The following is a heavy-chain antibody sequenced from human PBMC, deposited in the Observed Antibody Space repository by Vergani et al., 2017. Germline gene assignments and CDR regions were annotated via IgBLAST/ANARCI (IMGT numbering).Heavy chain of an antibody. Sequence: EVQLVESGGGLVKPGGSLRLSCAASGFTFSNAWMSWVRQAPGKGLEWVGRIKSKTDGGTTDYAAPVKGRFTISRDDSKNTLYLQMNSLKTEDTAVYYCAKDREAAWYCSSTSCYVPVHTFDYWGQGTLVTVSS. CDR1: GFTFSNAW. CDR3: AKDREAAWYCSSTSCYVPVHTFDY. CDR2: IKSKTDGGTT. V-gene: IGHV3-15*01. J-gene: IGHJ4*02. D-gene: IGHD2-2*01.